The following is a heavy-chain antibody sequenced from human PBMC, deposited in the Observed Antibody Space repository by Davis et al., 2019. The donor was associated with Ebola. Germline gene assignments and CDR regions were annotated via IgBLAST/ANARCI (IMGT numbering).Heavy chain of an antibody. J-gene: IGHJ4*02. CDR2: ISISVTSTV. CDR1: GFTFSLYD. V-gene: IGHV3-48*02. D-gene: IGHD3-22*01. CDR3: ARVFKRDDSGYSPIDY. Sequence: PGGSLRLSCVASGFTFSLYDMNWVRQAPGKGPEWVAYISISVTSTVYYADSVKGRFTISRDNAKNALYLQMNSLRDEDTAVYYCARVFKRDDSGYSPIDYWGQGTLAIVSS.